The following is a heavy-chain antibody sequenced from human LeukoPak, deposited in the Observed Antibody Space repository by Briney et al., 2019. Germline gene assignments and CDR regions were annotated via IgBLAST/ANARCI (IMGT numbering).Heavy chain of an antibody. Sequence: SETLSLTCTVSGGSIISSSYYWGWIRPPPGKGLEWSGSIYYSGSTYANPSLKSRVTISVDTSKNQFSLKLSSVTAADTAVYYCARLDYSDIYFDYWGQGALVTVSS. CDR1: GGSIISSSYY. CDR3: ARLDYSDIYFDY. J-gene: IGHJ4*02. CDR2: IYYSGST. D-gene: IGHD3-22*01. V-gene: IGHV4-39*01.